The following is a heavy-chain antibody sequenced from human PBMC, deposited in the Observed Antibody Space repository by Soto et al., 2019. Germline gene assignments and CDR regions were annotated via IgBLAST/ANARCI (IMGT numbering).Heavy chain of an antibody. CDR3: AREGGNSDNSMPHYFDS. D-gene: IGHD1-26*01. J-gene: IGHJ4*02. Sequence: SETLSLTCTVSGASITSGGNYWTWIRQPPGKGLEWIGYIYYTASTYYNPPLKSRVKISVDTSKNQFSLNLRAVTAADTAVYYCAREGGNSDNSMPHYFDSWGQGTLVTVSS. CDR1: GASITSGGNY. V-gene: IGHV4-30-4*01. CDR2: IYYTAST.